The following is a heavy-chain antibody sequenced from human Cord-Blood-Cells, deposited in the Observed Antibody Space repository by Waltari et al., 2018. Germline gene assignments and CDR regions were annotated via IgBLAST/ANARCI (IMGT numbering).Heavy chain of an antibody. D-gene: IGHD6-13*01. CDR1: GGPISSSSYY. CDR3: AAGMAAACTRWFDP. V-gene: IGHV4-39*01. Sequence: QLQLQESGPGLVKPSETLSLTCTVSGGPISSSSYYWGWNRQPPWKGLEWVGSIDYRGGTYYNPSLKSVVTISVGTSKNQFCRRLSSVTAADTAMYYCAAGMAAACTRWFDPWGQGTLVTVSS. CDR2: IDYRGGT. J-gene: IGHJ5*02.